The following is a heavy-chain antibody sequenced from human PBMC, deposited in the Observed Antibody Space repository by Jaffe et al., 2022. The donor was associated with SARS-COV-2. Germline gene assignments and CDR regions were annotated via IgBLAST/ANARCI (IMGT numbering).Heavy chain of an antibody. J-gene: IGHJ6*02. CDR2: IYTSGST. CDR3: ARGGGIFGDHFYYYGMDV. D-gene: IGHD3-10*01. V-gene: IGHV4-61*02. CDR1: GGSISSGSYY. Sequence: QVQLQESGPGLVKPSQTLSLTCTVSGGSISSGSYYWSWIRQPAGKGLEWIGRIYTSGSTNYNPSLKSRVTISVDTSKNQFSLKLSSVTAADTAVYYCARGGGIFGDHFYYYGMDVWGQGTTVTVSS.